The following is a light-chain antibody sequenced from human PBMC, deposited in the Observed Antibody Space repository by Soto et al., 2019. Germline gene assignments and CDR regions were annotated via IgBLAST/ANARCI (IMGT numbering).Light chain of an antibody. CDR3: QQLNSYPIT. CDR1: QAISNY. CDR2: AAS. J-gene: IGKJ5*01. Sequence: IQLTQSPSSLSTSVGDRVTITCRASQAISNYLAWYQQKPGEAPKLLIYAASTLQSGVPSRFSGSGSGTDFTLTISSLQPEDFATYYCQQLNSYPITFGQGTRLE. V-gene: IGKV1-9*01.